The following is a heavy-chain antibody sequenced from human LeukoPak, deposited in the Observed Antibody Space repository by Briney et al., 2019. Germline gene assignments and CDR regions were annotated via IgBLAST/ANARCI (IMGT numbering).Heavy chain of an antibody. Sequence: ASVKVSCKASGYTFTDNYMHWVRQAPGQGLEWMGWINPNSGGTNYAQKFQGRVTMTRDTSISTAYMELSWLRSDDTAMYYCARDLRLYSGSSDYFDYWGQGTLVTVSS. D-gene: IGHD1-26*01. CDR1: GYTFTDNY. V-gene: IGHV1-2*02. J-gene: IGHJ4*02. CDR3: ARDLRLYSGSSDYFDY. CDR2: INPNSGGT.